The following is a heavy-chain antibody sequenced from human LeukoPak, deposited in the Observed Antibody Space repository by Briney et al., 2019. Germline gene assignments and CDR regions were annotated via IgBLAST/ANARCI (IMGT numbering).Heavy chain of an antibody. CDR2: IYYSGST. CDR1: GNSISSGDNY. V-gene: IGHV4-61*10. CDR3: ARGALRYCYMDV. D-gene: IGHD3-9*01. Sequence: PSQTLSLTCTVSGNSISSGDNYWSWIRQPAGKGLEWIGYIYYSGSTNYNPSLKSRVTISVDTPKNQFSLKLSSVTAADTAVYYCARGALRYCYMDVWGKGTTVTISS. J-gene: IGHJ6*03.